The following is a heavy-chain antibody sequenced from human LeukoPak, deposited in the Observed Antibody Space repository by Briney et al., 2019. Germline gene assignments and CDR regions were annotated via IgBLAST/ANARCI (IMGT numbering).Heavy chain of an antibody. CDR3: ARGRRYYDYVWGSYRTGYYFDY. CDR2: IYTSGST. V-gene: IGHV4-4*07. D-gene: IGHD3-16*02. Sequence: SETLSLTCTVSGGSISSYYWSWIRQPAGKGLEWIGRIYTSGSTNYNPSLKSRVTMSVDTSKNQFSLKLSSVTAADTAVYYCARGRRYYDYVWGSYRTGYYFDYWGQGTLVTVSS. CDR1: GGSISSYY. J-gene: IGHJ4*02.